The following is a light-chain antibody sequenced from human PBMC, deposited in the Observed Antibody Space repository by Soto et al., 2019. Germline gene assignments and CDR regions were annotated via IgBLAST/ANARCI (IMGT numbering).Light chain of an antibody. V-gene: IGKV3-15*01. J-gene: IGKJ1*01. CDR2: GAS. CDR1: QSVASS. Sequence: ERVMTQSPATLSASPGERVTLSCRASQSVASSVAWYQQKPGQAPRLILYGASTRATGFPARFSGSGSGTEFTLTITSLQSEDFAVYYCHQYNGWPRTFGQGTKVE. CDR3: HQYNGWPRT.